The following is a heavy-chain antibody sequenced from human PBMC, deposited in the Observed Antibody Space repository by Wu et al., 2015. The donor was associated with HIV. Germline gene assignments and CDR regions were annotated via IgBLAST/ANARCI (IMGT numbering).Heavy chain of an antibody. J-gene: IGHJ5*02. V-gene: IGHV1-18*04. D-gene: IGHD6-19*01. CDR3: ASDFGYYSGSVS. CDR1: GYTFTDYY. Sequence: QVQLVQSGAEVKKPGASVKVSCKTSGYTFTDYYIQWVRQAPGQGLEWMGWISAHNGNINYAQKLQDRITMTTDTSTSTAYMELRSLRSDDTAVYYCASDFGYYSGSVSWGQGTLVTVSS. CDR2: ISAHNGNI.